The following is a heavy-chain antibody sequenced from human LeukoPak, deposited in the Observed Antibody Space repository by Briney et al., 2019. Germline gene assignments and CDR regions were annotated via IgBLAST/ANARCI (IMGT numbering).Heavy chain of an antibody. Sequence: ASVKVSCKASGHTFTGYYMHWVRQAPGQGLEWMGWINPNSGGTNYAQKFQGRVTMTRDTSISTAYMELSRLRSDDTAVYYCARAGQWLVLYYFDYWGQGTLVTVSS. CDR2: INPNSGGT. D-gene: IGHD6-19*01. V-gene: IGHV1-2*02. J-gene: IGHJ4*02. CDR1: GHTFTGYY. CDR3: ARAGQWLVLYYFDY.